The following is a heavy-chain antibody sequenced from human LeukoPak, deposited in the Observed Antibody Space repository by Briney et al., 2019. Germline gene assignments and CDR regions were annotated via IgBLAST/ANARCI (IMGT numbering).Heavy chain of an antibody. D-gene: IGHD5-12*01. Sequence: PSETLSLTCTVSGGSISSSSYYWGWLRQPPGKGLEWIGSIYYSGSTYYNPSLKSRVTISVDTSKNQFSLKLSSVTAADTAVYYCARLKYADIVAKRMLVYFDYWGQGTLVTVSS. CDR1: GGSISSSSYY. V-gene: IGHV4-39*01. CDR3: ARLKYADIVAKRMLVYFDY. CDR2: IYYSGST. J-gene: IGHJ4*02.